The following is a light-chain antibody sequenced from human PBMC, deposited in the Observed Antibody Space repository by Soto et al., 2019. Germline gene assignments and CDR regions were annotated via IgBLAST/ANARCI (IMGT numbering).Light chain of an antibody. V-gene: IGKV3-20*01. CDR2: EAY. Sequence: EIVLTQSPGTLSLSPGERATLSCRASQSVTSNYLAWHQQKPGQAPRLLIYEAYIRATGISDRFSGGGSGTDFTLTISRLEPEDFAVYYWQQYGSPPLTFGGGTQVEIK. CDR1: QSVTSNY. CDR3: QQYGSPPLT. J-gene: IGKJ4*01.